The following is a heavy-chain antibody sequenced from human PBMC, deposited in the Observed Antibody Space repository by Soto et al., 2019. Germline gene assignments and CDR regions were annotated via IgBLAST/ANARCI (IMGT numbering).Heavy chain of an antibody. J-gene: IGHJ5*02. V-gene: IGHV1-69*13. CDR3: AKEVDHTVWGSGSYPAP. D-gene: IGHD3-10*01. CDR2: IIPIFGTA. Sequence: ASVKVSCKASGGTFSSYAISWVRQAPGQGLEWMGGIIPIFGTANYAQKFQGRVTITADESKNTLYLQMNILKAEDTAVYYCAKEVDHTVWGSGSYPAPWGQGTLVTVSS. CDR1: GGTFSSYA.